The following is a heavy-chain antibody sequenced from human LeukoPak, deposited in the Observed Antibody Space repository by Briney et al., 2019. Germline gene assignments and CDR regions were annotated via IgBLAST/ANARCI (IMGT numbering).Heavy chain of an antibody. Sequence: GGSLRLSCAASGFTFSSYGMHWVPQAPGKGLEWVAFIRYDGSNKYYADSVKGRFTISRDNSKNTLYLQMNSLRAEDTAVYYCAKVPIGYGSLDAFDIWGQGTMVTVSS. CDR2: IRYDGSNK. D-gene: IGHD5-18*01. CDR1: GFTFSSYG. J-gene: IGHJ3*02. CDR3: AKVPIGYGSLDAFDI. V-gene: IGHV3-30*02.